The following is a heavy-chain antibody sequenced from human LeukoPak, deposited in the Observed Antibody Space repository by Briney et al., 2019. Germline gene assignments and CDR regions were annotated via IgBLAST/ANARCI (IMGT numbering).Heavy chain of an antibody. V-gene: IGHV3-7*01. Sequence: PGGSLRLSCAASGFTFSSYWMSWVRQAPGKGLEWVANIKQDGSEKYYVDSVKGRFTISRDNAKNSLYLQMNSLRAEDTAVYYCARLVRYSSAWWFDPWGQGTLVTVSS. J-gene: IGHJ5*02. D-gene: IGHD6-25*01. CDR1: GFTFSSYW. CDR3: ARLVRYSSAWWFDP. CDR2: IKQDGSEK.